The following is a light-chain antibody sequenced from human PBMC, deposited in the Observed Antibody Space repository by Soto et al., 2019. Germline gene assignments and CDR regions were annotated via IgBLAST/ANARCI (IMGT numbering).Light chain of an antibody. Sequence: QSALTQPASVSGSPGQSITISCTGSSGDVGHYNYVSWYQQHPGQAPKLIIYEVTNRPSGVSNRFSGSKSGNTASLIISGLQAEDEADYYCTSYTPGRIGVFGGGTKLTVL. V-gene: IGLV2-14*01. J-gene: IGLJ3*02. CDR3: TSYTPGRIGV. CDR1: SGDVGHYNY. CDR2: EVT.